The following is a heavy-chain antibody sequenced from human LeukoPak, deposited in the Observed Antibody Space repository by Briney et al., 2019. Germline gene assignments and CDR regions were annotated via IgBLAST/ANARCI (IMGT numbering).Heavy chain of an antibody. Sequence: SETLSLTCTVSGGSVSSGSYFWSWIRQPPGKGLEWIGYIFYSGSADYNPSLKSRVTISLHTAKNQLSLKLSSVTAADTAVYYCARGSGSATVTPFDIWGQGTMVTVSS. CDR2: IFYSGSA. CDR1: GGSVSSGSYF. V-gene: IGHV4-61*01. J-gene: IGHJ3*02. CDR3: ARGSGSATVTPFDI. D-gene: IGHD5-12*01.